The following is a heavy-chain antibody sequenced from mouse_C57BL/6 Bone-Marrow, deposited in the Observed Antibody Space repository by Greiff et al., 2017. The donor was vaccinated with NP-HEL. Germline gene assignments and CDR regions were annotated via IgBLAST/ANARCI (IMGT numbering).Heavy chain of an antibody. Sequence: EVKLMESGGDLVKPGGSLKLSCAASGFTFSSYGMSWVRQTPDKRLEWVATISSGGSYTYYPDSVKGRFTFSSAHDKNTLYQQMSSLKSEDTAMYYCARRGGLRRRRSWFAYWGQGTLVTVSA. D-gene: IGHD2-4*01. CDR1: GFTFSSYG. CDR3: ARRGGLRRRRSWFAY. CDR2: ISSGGSYT. J-gene: IGHJ3*01. V-gene: IGHV5-6*01.